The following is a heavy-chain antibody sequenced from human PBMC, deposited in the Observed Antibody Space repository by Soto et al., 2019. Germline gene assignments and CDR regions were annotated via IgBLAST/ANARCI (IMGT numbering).Heavy chain of an antibody. CDR1: GGSISSGNYF. CDR3: ARLRIGHDAFDI. CDR2: IYYSGST. V-gene: IGHV4-61*05. J-gene: IGHJ3*02. Sequence: SVALSLTCSVSGGSISSGNYFWGLIRQHPGKGLEWIGYIYYSGSTNYNPSLKSRVTISVDTSKNQFSLKLSSVTAADTAVYYCARLRIGHDAFDIWGQGTMVTVSS. D-gene: IGHD4-17*01.